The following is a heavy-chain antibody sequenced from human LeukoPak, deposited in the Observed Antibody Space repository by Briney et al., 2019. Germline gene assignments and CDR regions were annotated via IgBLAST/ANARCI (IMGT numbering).Heavy chain of an antibody. CDR2: IRYDGSNK. D-gene: IGHD2-15*01. J-gene: IGHJ4*02. Sequence: PGGSLRLSCAASGFTFSSYGMHWVRQAPGKGLEWVAFIRYDGSNKYYADSVKGRFTISRDNSKNTLYLQMNSLRAEDTAVYYCARDIYCSGGSCYSGWYYWGQGTLVTVSS. V-gene: IGHV3-30*02. CDR3: ARDIYCSGGSCYSGWYY. CDR1: GFTFSSYG.